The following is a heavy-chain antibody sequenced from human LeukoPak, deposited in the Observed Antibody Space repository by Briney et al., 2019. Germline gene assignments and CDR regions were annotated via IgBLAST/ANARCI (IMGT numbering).Heavy chain of an antibody. D-gene: IGHD1-26*01. V-gene: IGHV3-74*01. CDR2: LNRDGSST. CDR1: GLTFSSYW. CDR3: ARYGSYVQLDY. J-gene: IGHJ4*02. Sequence: GGSLRLSCAASGLTFSSYWTHWVPQAPGRGLVWVSRLNRDGSSTSYPDSVKGRFTTSRDNAKNTLYLQMNSLRAEDTAVYYCARYGSYVQLDYWGQGTLVTVSS.